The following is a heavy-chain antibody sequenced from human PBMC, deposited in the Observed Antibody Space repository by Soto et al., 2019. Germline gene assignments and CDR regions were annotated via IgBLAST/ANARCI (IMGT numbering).Heavy chain of an antibody. V-gene: IGHV3-23*01. J-gene: IGHJ2*01. D-gene: IGHD6-19*01. CDR1: GFTFSNYA. CDR3: AKSRSAVAAYWYFYI. CDR2: ISGSASGT. Sequence: EEQLLESGGGLVQPGGSLRLSCSASGFTFSNYALNWVRQAPGKGLEWVSGISGSASGTYYTDSVQGRFTISRDNSKNTLYLQMNNLRAEDTALYYCAKSRSAVAAYWYFYIWGRGTLVPFSS.